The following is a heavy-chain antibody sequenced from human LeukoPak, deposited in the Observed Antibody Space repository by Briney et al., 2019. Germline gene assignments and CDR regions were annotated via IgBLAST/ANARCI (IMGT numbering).Heavy chain of an antibody. CDR3: ARGLAVTRIDY. V-gene: IGHV1-8*02. CDR2: MNPNSGNT. D-gene: IGHD4-17*01. J-gene: IGHJ4*02. Sequence: ASVKVSCKASGGTFSSYAISWVRQAPGQGLEWMGRMNPNSGNTGYAQKFQGRVTMTRNTSISTAYMELSSLRSEDTAVYYCARGLAVTRIDYWGQGTLVTVSS. CDR1: GGTFSSYA.